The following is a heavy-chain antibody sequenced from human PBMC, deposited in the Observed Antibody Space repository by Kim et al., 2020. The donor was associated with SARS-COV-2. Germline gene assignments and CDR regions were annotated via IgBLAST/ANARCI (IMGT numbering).Heavy chain of an antibody. Sequence: ADAVKDRITVSRDESKSTPFLQLNSLRAEDTAVYYCARDECSSGDCAVFNYWGQGSLVTVSS. D-gene: IGHD2-21*02. J-gene: IGHJ4*03. V-gene: IGHV3-23*01. CDR3: ARDECSSGDCAVFNY.